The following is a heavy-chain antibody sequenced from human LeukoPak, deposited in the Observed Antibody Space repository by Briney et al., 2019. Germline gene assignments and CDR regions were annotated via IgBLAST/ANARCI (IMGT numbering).Heavy chain of an antibody. J-gene: IGHJ4*02. Sequence: GASVKVSCKASGYTFTSYGISWVRQAPGQGLEWMGWISAYNGNTNYAQKLQGRVTMTTDTSTSTAYMELRSLRSDDTAVYYCARTYTRGSIVVVPAARAVRDLSYDYWGQGTLVTVSS. CDR1: GYTFTSYG. V-gene: IGHV1-18*01. CDR2: ISAYNGNT. D-gene: IGHD2-2*01. CDR3: ARTYTRGSIVVVPAARAVRDLSYDY.